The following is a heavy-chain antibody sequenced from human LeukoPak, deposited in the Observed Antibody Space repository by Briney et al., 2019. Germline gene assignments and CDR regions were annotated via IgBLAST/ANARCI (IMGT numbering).Heavy chain of an antibody. V-gene: IGHV4-39*07. Sequence: SETLSLTCTVSGGSISSSSYYWGWIRQPPGKGLEWIGSIYYSGSTYYNPSLKSRVTISVDTSKNQFSLKLSSVTAADTAVYYCARDRLSGYYGSGSYDYWGQGTLVTVSS. D-gene: IGHD3-10*01. CDR3: ARDRLSGYYGSGSYDY. CDR2: IYYSGST. CDR1: GGSISSSSYY. J-gene: IGHJ4*02.